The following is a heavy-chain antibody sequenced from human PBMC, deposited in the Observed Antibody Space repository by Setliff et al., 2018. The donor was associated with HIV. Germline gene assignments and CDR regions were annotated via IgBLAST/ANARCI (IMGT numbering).Heavy chain of an antibody. V-gene: IGHV1-46*01. CDR1: GYTLTNYH. Sequence: ASVKVSCKAAGYTLTNYHMHWARQAPGQGLEWMGVINPSGGITTSAQKFLGRVTMTKDTSTSTVYMEVSNLKSEDTAVYYCASAPLTTVTTGPRYYLDSWGQGTLVTVSS. J-gene: IGHJ4*02. CDR3: ASAPLTTVTTGPRYYLDS. CDR2: INPSGGIT. D-gene: IGHD4-17*01.